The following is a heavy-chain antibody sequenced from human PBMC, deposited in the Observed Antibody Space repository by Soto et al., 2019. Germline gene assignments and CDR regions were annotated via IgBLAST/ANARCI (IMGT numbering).Heavy chain of an antibody. D-gene: IGHD3-3*01. CDR1: GYTFTIYG. J-gene: IGHJ3*02. V-gene: IGHV1-18*01. CDR2: ISAYNGNT. Sequence: ASVKVSCKASGYTFTIYGISWVLQAPGQGLEWMGWISAYNGNTNYAQKLQGRVTMTTDTSTSTAYMELRSLRSDDTAVYYCARSITIFGVVTGYRAFDIWGQGTMVTVS. CDR3: ARSITIFGVVTGYRAFDI.